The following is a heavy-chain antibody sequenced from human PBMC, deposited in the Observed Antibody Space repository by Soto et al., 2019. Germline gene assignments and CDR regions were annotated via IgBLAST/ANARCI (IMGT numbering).Heavy chain of an antibody. D-gene: IGHD2-15*01. CDR1: GGSFSGYY. V-gene: IGHV4-34*01. CDR2: INHSGST. CDR3: ARVGEVVAATRHYYYYMDV. Sequence: LSLTCAVYGGSFSGYYWSWIRQPPGKGLEWIGEINHSGSTNYNPSLKSRVTISVDTSKNQFSLKLSSVTAADTAVYYCARVGEVVAATRHYYYYMDVWGKGTTVTVSS. J-gene: IGHJ6*03.